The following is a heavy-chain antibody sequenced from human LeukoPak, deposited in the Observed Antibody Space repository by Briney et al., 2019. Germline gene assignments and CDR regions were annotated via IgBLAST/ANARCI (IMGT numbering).Heavy chain of an antibody. CDR2: IYYSGGT. Sequence: SETLSLTCTVSGGSISSYYWSWIRQPPGKGLEWIGYIYYSGGTDYNPSLKSRVTISVDTSKNQLSLKLSSVTAADTAVYYCARHSSSWYLRDYYGMDVWGQGTTVTVSS. CDR1: GGSISSYY. V-gene: IGHV4-59*08. J-gene: IGHJ6*02. D-gene: IGHD6-13*01. CDR3: ARHSSSWYLRDYYGMDV.